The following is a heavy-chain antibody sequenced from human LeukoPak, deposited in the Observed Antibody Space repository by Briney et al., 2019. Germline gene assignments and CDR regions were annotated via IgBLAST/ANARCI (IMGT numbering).Heavy chain of an antibody. CDR3: ARDRIAAAGIGWFDP. D-gene: IGHD6-13*01. V-gene: IGHV4-4*07. CDR1: GGSISSYY. CDR2: IYTSGST. J-gene: IGHJ5*02. Sequence: PSETLSLTCTVSGGSISSYYWSWIRQPAGKGLEWIGRIYTSGSTSYNPSLKSRVTMSVDTSKNQFSLKLSSVTAADTAVYYCARDRIAAAGIGWFDPWGQGTLVTVSS.